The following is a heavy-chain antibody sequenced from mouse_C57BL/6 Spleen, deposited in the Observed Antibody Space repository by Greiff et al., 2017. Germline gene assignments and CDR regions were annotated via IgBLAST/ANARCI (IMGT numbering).Heavy chain of an antibody. V-gene: IGHV2-6*01. CDR1: GFSLTSYG. CDR3: ARQAYDYDDGYYAMDY. Sequence: VKLVESGPGLVAPSQSLSITCTVSGFSLTSYGVDWVRQSPGKGLEWLGVIWGVGSTNYNSALKSRLSLSKDNSKSQVFLKMNSLQTDDTAMYYCARQAYDYDDGYYAMDYWGQGTSVTVSS. J-gene: IGHJ4*01. CDR2: IWGVGST. D-gene: IGHD2-4*01.